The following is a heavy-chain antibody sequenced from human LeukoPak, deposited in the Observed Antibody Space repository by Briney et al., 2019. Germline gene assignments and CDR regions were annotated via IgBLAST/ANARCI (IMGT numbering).Heavy chain of an antibody. CDR1: GFTFSSYA. J-gene: IGHJ4*02. D-gene: IGHD5-24*01. CDR2: ISYDGSNK. V-gene: IGHV3-30-3*01. CDR3: GRAGSGGRDDYNSVF. Sequence: PGGSLRLSCAASGFTFSSYAMHWLRQAPGKGLEWVAVISYDGSNKYYADSVKGRFTISRDNSKNTLYLQMNSLRAEDTAVYYCGRAGSGGRDDYNSVFWGQGTLVTVPS.